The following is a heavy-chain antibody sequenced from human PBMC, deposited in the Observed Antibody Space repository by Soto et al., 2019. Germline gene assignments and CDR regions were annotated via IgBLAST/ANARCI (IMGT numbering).Heavy chain of an antibody. V-gene: IGHV3-30-3*01. CDR2: ISYDGSNK. Sequence: PGGSLRLSCGAPGFTFSSYAIHWVRQAPGKGLEWVAVISYDGSNKYYADSVKGRFTISRDNSKNTLYLQMNSLRAEDTAVYYCATYLRYFDWLTRDAFDIWGQGTMVTVSS. D-gene: IGHD3-9*01. CDR1: GFTFSSYA. CDR3: ATYLRYFDWLTRDAFDI. J-gene: IGHJ3*02.